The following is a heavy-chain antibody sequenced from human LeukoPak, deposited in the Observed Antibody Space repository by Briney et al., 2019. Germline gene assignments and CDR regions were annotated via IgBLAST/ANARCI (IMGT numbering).Heavy chain of an antibody. CDR2: IYSGGST. J-gene: IGHJ3*02. V-gene: IGHV3-53*01. CDR3: AKDVRSLAFDI. Sequence: PGGSLRLSCAASGFTVSSNYMSWVRQAPGKGLEWVSVIYSGGSTYYADSVKGRFTISRDNSKNTLYLQMNSLRAEDTAVYYCAKDVRSLAFDIWGQGTMVTVSS. CDR1: GFTVSSNY.